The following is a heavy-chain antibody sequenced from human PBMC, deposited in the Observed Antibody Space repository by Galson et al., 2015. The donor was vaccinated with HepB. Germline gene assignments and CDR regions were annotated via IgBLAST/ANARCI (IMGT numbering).Heavy chain of an antibody. V-gene: IGHV1-46*01. CDR3: AREAPTTVGPGAFDI. CDR1: GYTFTSYY. J-gene: IGHJ3*02. D-gene: IGHD4-23*01. Sequence: SVKVSCKASGYTFTSYYMHWVRQAPGQGLEWMGIINPSGGSTSYAQKFQGRVTMTRDTSTSTVYMELSSLRSEDTAVYYCAREAPTTVGPGAFDIWGQGTMVTVSS. CDR2: INPSGGST.